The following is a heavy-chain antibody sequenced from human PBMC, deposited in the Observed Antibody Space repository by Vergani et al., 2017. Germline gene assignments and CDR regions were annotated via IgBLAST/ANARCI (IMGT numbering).Heavy chain of an antibody. Sequence: QVQLVQSGAEVRKPGASVKVSCKASGYSFTSYGISWVRQAPGQGLEWMGWISGYNGNTNYAQHHQGRITMTTDTSTSTGYMDLWTLRSDDTDVYYCSTDPYYRIWSXYYLRESEKKLDYWGQGNLVTVSS. V-gene: IGHV1-18*01. CDR1: GYSFTSYG. CDR3: STDPYYRIWSXYYLRESEKKLDY. D-gene: IGHD3-3*01. J-gene: IGHJ4*02. CDR2: ISGYNGNT.